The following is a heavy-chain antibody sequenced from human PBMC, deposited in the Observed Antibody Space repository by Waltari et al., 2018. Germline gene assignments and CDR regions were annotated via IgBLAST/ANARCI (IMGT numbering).Heavy chain of an antibody. CDR3: ARSRRAAIGADY. Sequence: QVQLVESGGGVVQPGRSLRLSCAASGFTFSSYAMQWVRQAPGTGLEWVAVISYDGSNKYYADSVKGRFTISRDNSKNTLYLQMNSLRAEDTAVYYCARSRRAAIGADYWGQGTLVTVSS. V-gene: IGHV3-30-3*01. D-gene: IGHD6-25*01. J-gene: IGHJ4*02. CDR2: ISYDGSNK. CDR1: GFTFSSYA.